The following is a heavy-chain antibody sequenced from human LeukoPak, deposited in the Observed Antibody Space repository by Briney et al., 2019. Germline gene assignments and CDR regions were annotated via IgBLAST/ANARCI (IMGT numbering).Heavy chain of an antibody. V-gene: IGHV3-23*01. CDR2: ISGSGGST. CDR3: AKSSVSYYFLDY. CDR1: GFTFSSYD. Sequence: GGSLRLSCAASGFTFSSYDMSWVRQAPGKGLEWVSAISGSGGSTYYADSVKGRFTISRDNSKNTLYLQMNSLRAEDTAVYYCAKSSVSYYFLDYWGQGTLVTVSS. J-gene: IGHJ4*02. D-gene: IGHD1-26*01.